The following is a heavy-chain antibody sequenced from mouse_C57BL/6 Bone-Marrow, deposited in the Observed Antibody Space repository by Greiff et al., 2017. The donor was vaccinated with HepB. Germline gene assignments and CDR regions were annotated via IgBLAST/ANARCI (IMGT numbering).Heavy chain of an antibody. V-gene: IGHV6-3*01. D-gene: IGHD2-2*01. CDR1: GFTFSNYW. J-gene: IGHJ4*01. CDR3: TGMVTTGDYYAMDY. CDR2: IRLKSDNYAT. Sequence: EVQVVESGGGLVQPGGSMKLSCVASGFTFSNYWMNWVRQSPEKGLEWVAQIRLKSDNYATHYAESVKGRFTISRDDSKSSVYLQMNNLRAEDTGIYYCTGMVTTGDYYAMDYWGQGTSVTVSS.